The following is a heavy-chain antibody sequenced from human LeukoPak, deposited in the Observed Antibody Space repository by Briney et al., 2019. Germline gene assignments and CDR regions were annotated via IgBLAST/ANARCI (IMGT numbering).Heavy chain of an antibody. J-gene: IGHJ4*02. Sequence: GGSLRLSCTASGFTFGDYAMSWFRQAPGKGLEWVGFIRSKAYGGTTEYAASVKGRFTISRDDSKSIAYLQMNSLKTEDTAVYYCTRLDYGGNYTPLDYWGQGTLVTVSS. CDR1: GFTFGDYA. V-gene: IGHV3-49*03. CDR3: TRLDYGGNYTPLDY. D-gene: IGHD4/OR15-4a*01. CDR2: IRSKAYGGTT.